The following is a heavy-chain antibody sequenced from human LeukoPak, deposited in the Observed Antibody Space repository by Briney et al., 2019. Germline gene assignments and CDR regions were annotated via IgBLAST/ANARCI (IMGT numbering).Heavy chain of an antibody. D-gene: IGHD2-15*01. J-gene: IGHJ4*01. CDR1: GFSLSTFA. V-gene: IGHV3-23*01. CDR2: IGASDGYT. CDR3: ARAPVVSCRGAFCYPLDY. Sequence: GGSLRLSCVASGFSLSTFAMSWVRQYPEKGLEWVSAIGASDGYTYHADSVKGRFTMSRDISRNTVYLQMNSLRVDDTAVYFCARAPVVSCRGAFCYPLDYWGHGILITVSS.